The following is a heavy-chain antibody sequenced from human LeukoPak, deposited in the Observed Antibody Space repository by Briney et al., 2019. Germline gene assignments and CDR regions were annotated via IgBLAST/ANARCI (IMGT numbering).Heavy chain of an antibody. CDR3: ARDPYYHDSTGYYYGPPDY. Sequence: GSLRLSCAASGFTFSSYSMNWVRQAAGKGLECVATIKQDGSDKYYVDSVKGRFTISRDNAKNSLYLDMNSLRAEDTAVYYCARDPYYHDSTGYYYGPPDYWGQGTLVTVSS. V-gene: IGHV3-7*01. D-gene: IGHD3-22*01. J-gene: IGHJ4*02. CDR2: IKQDGSDK. CDR1: GFTFSSYS.